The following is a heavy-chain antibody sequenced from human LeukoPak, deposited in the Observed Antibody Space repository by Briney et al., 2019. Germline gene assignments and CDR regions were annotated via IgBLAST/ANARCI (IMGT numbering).Heavy chain of an antibody. D-gene: IGHD2-15*01. Sequence: PSQTLSLTCTVSGGSISSGNYYWSWIRQPARKGLEWIGRIYTSGSTNYNPSLKRRVTISVDTSKNQFSLKLSSVTAADTAVYYCARQLQVCSGGSCYSGKGIDYWGQGTLVTVSS. CDR1: GGSISSGNYY. CDR3: ARQLQVCSGGSCYSGKGIDY. V-gene: IGHV4-61*02. J-gene: IGHJ4*02. CDR2: IYTSGST.